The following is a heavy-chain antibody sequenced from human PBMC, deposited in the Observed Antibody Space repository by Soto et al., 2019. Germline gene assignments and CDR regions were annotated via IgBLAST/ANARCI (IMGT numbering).Heavy chain of an antibody. V-gene: IGHV3-13*05. D-gene: IGHD2-15*01. CDR1: GFTFSSYD. Sequence: GGSLRLSCADSGFTFSSYDMHGGRQATGKGLEWVSAIGTAGEPYYPGSVKGRFTISRENAKNSLYLQMNSLRAGETAVYYCGTFVALGTAVVVAATHLTFCYYGMDVWGQGTRVTVYS. J-gene: IGHJ6*02. CDR3: GTFVALGTAVVVAATHLTFCYYGMDV. CDR2: IGTAGEP.